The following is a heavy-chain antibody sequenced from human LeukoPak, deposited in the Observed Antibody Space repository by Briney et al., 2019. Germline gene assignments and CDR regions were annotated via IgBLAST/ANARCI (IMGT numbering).Heavy chain of an antibody. J-gene: IGHJ6*03. Sequence: GGSLRLSCTASGFTFGDYAMSWFRQAPGKGLEWVGFIRSKAYGGTTEYAASVKGRFTISRDDSKSIAYLQMNSLKTEDTAVYYCTRGGYCSSTSCPYYYYYYMDVWGKGTAVTVSS. D-gene: IGHD2-2*01. V-gene: IGHV3-49*03. CDR2: IRSKAYGGTT. CDR1: GFTFGDYA. CDR3: TRGGYCSSTSCPYYYYYYMDV.